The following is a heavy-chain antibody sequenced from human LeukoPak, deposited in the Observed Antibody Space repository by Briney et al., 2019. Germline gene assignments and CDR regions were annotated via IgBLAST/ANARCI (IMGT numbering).Heavy chain of an antibody. Sequence: GGSLRLSCAASGFTFSSYAMSWVRQAPGKGLEWVSAISGSGGSTYYADSVKGRFTISRDNSKNTLYLQMNSLRAEDTVVYYCAKDSTYYDILTGYSPFDYWGQGTLVTVSS. D-gene: IGHD3-9*01. J-gene: IGHJ4*02. CDR2: ISGSGGST. CDR1: GFTFSSYA. CDR3: AKDSTYYDILTGYSPFDY. V-gene: IGHV3-23*01.